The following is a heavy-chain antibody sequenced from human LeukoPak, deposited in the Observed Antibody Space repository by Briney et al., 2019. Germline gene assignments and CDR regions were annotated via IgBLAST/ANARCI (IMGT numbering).Heavy chain of an antibody. D-gene: IGHD2-2*01. CDR3: AKGLVVTAPLYYFDY. J-gene: IGHJ4*02. CDR1: GFTFSSYG. V-gene: IGHV3-30*02. CDR2: IRYDGSNK. Sequence: GGSLRLSCAASGFTFSSYGMHWVCQAPGKGLEWVAFIRYDGSNKYYADSVKGRFTISRDNSKNTLYLQMNSLRAEDTAVYYCAKGLVVTAPLYYFDYWGQGTLVTVSS.